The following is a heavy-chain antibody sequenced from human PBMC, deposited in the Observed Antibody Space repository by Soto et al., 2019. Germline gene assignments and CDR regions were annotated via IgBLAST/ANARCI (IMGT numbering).Heavy chain of an antibody. V-gene: IGHV1-69*13. D-gene: IGHD3-22*01. CDR1: GGTFSSYA. CDR2: IIPIFGTG. J-gene: IGHJ4*02. Sequence: SVKVSCKASGGTFSSYAISWGRQAPGQGLEWLGGIIPIFGTGYYAQKFQVRVTITADEATSTAYMELSRLRSEDTAVYYCARDGTYYYDSSGYYPFDYWVQGTLVTVSS. CDR3: ARDGTYYYDSSGYYPFDY.